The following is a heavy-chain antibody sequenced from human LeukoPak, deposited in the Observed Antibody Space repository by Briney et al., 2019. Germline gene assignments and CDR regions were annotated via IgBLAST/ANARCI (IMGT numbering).Heavy chain of an antibody. CDR2: IWFDGRNK. J-gene: IGHJ4*02. D-gene: IGHD6-19*01. V-gene: IGHV3-33*01. Sequence: QSGGSPRLSCAASGFTFSNYGMHWVRQAPGKGLEWVALIWFDGRNKFHADSVKGRFTISRDNSKNTLFLQMNSLRAEDTAVYYCAREWGPIAVSGGPGYWGQGALVTVSS. CDR3: AREWGPIAVSGGPGY. CDR1: GFTFSNYG.